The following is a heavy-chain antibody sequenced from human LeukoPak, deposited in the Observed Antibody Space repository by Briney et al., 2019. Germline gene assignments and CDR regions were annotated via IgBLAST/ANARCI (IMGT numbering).Heavy chain of an antibody. CDR2: INYSGSN. J-gene: IGHJ3*02. V-gene: IGHV4-31*11. CDR3: ARSPFPYYDPPGGAQNPFDI. D-gene: IGHD3-22*01. CDR1: GGSVNSGGYY. Sequence: SETLSLTCAVSGGSVNSGGYYWSWIRHHPAPGKGLEWIGSINYSGSNYYNPSLKGRVIISVDTSENHFSLKLTSVTAADTAVYYCARSPFPYYDPPGGAQNPFDIWGQGTMVTVSS.